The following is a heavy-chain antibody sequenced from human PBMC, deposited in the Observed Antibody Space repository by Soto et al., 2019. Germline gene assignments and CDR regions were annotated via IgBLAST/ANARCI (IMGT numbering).Heavy chain of an antibody. V-gene: IGHV3-30-3*01. CDR1: GFTFSSYA. D-gene: IGHD4-17*01. CDR2: ISYDGSNK. CDR3: ARGGDYGDYGGWFDP. J-gene: IGHJ5*02. Sequence: QVQLVESGGGVVQPGRSLRLSCAASGFTFSSYAMHWVRQAPGKGLEWVAVISYDGSNKYYADSVKGRFTISRDNSKNTLYLQMNSLRAEDTAVYYCARGGDYGDYGGWFDPWGQGTLVTVSS.